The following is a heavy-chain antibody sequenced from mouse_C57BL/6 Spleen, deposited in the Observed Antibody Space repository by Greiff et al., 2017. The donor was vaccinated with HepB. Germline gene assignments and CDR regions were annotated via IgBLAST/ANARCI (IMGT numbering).Heavy chain of an antibody. CDR3: ARNGYYGSSYYWYFDV. CDR2: ISSGISTI. V-gene: IGHV5-17*01. CDR1: GFTFSDYG. Sequence: EVKLVESGGGLVKPGGSLKLSCAASGFTFSDYGMHWVRQAPEKGLEWVAYISSGISTIYYADTVKGRFTISRDNAKNTLFLQMTSLRSEDTAMYYCARNGYYGSSYYWYFDVWGTGTTVTVSS. D-gene: IGHD1-1*01. J-gene: IGHJ1*03.